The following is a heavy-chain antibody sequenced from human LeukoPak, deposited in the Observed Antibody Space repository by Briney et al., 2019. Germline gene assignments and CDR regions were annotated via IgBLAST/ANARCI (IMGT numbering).Heavy chain of an antibody. CDR3: ARVPPVSDVRGGEGSY. Sequence: ASVKVSCKASGYTFTGYYMHWVRQAPGQGLEWMGWINPNSGGTNYAQKFQGRVTMTRDTSISTAYMELSRLRSDDTAVYYCARVPPVSDVRGGEGSYWGQGTLVTVSS. D-gene: IGHD3-10*01. J-gene: IGHJ4*02. V-gene: IGHV1-2*02. CDR2: INPNSGGT. CDR1: GYTFTGYY.